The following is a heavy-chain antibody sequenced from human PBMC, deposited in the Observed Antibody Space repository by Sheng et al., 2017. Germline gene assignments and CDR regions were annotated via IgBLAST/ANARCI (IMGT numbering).Heavy chain of an antibody. CDR1: GGSFSGYY. CDR2: INHSGST. D-gene: IGHD6-19*01. J-gene: IGHJ4*02. CDR3: ARAHSKRGEPGIAVAGTLYFDY. Sequence: QVQLQQWGAGLLKPSETLSLTCAVYGGSFSGYYWSWIRQPPGKGLEWIGEINHSGSTNYNPSLKSRVTISVDTSKNQFSLKLSSVTAADTAVYYCARAHSKRGEPGIAVAGTLYFDYWGQGTLVTVSS. V-gene: IGHV4-34*01.